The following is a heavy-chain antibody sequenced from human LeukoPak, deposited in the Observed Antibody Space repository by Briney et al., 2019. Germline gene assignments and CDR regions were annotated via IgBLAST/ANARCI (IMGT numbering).Heavy chain of an antibody. J-gene: IGHJ3*02. D-gene: IGHD2-15*01. CDR3: ARGQVVVAATPFFDI. Sequence: PSETLSLTCTVSGYSISSGYYWSWIRQPPGKGLEWIGYIYYSGSTNYNPSLKSRVTISVDTSKNQFSLKLSSVTAADTAVYYCARGQVVVAATPFFDIWGQGTMVTVSS. V-gene: IGHV4-61*01. CDR2: IYYSGST. CDR1: GYSISSGYY.